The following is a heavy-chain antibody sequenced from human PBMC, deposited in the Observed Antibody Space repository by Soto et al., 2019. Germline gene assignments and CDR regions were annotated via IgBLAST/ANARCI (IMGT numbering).Heavy chain of an antibody. CDR2: TSSSGASI. CDR1: GFTFSSYS. D-gene: IGHD1-1*01. Sequence: EVQLVESGGGLVQPGGSLRLSCAASGFTFSSYSMNWVRQAPEKGLEWLSYTSSSGASISYRDSVRRRFTISRDNAKNSLSLQMDSLGAEDTAVYYCARSRYNDYWGQGSLVTVSS. J-gene: IGHJ4*02. CDR3: ARSRYNDY. V-gene: IGHV3-48*01.